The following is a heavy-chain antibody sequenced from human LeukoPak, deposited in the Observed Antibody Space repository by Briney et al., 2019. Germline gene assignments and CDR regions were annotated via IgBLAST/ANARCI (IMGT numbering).Heavy chain of an antibody. Sequence: VASVTVSCKASGYTFSSYYMHWVRQAPGQGPEWVGMIDPSGGSTSNAQKFQGRVTMTRDTSTSTVYMELSSLRSEDTAVYYCARVGGSSNYIFDYWGQGTLVTVSS. CDR1: GYTFSSYY. J-gene: IGHJ4*02. V-gene: IGHV1-46*01. CDR2: IDPSGGST. CDR3: ARVGGSSNYIFDY. D-gene: IGHD2-15*01.